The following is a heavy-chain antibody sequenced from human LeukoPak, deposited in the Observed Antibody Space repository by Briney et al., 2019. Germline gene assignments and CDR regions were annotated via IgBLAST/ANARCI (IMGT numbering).Heavy chain of an antibody. Sequence: SETLSLTCAVYGGSFSGYYWSWIRQPPGKGLEWIGSMFYSGSTYYNPSLKSRVTISVDTSRNQFSLKLSSVTAADTALYYCARRNVLKFDFWGQGSLVTVSS. V-gene: IGHV4-34*12. CDR3: ARRNVLKFDF. J-gene: IGHJ4*02. CDR1: GGSFSGYY. CDR2: MFYSGST.